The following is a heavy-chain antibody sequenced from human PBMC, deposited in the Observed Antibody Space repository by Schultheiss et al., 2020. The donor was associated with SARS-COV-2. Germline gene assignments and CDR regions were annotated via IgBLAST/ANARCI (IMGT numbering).Heavy chain of an antibody. CDR1: GGSISSYY. J-gene: IGHJ6*02. CDR3: ARGRYNWNYGLDYYYGMDV. V-gene: IGHV4-4*07. D-gene: IGHD1-7*01. CDR2: IYTSGST. Sequence: SETLSLTCTVSGGSISSYYWGWIRQPPGKGLEWIGSIYTSGSTNYNPSLKSRVTISVDTSKNQFSLKLSSVTAVDTAVYYCARGRYNWNYGLDYYYGMDVWGQGTTVTVAS.